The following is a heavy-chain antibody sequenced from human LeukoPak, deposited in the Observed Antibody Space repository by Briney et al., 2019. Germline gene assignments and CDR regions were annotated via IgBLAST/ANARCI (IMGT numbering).Heavy chain of an antibody. CDR1: GYTFTSYG. CDR3: ARGRPAHNMGALDY. D-gene: IGHD3-16*01. CDR2: ISAYNGNT. Sequence: ASVKVSCKASGYTFTSYGIGWVRQAPGQGLEWMGWISAYNGNTNYAQKLQGRVTMTTDTSTSTAYMELRSLRSDDTTVYYCARGRPAHNMGALDYWGQGTLVTVSS. J-gene: IGHJ4*02. V-gene: IGHV1-18*01.